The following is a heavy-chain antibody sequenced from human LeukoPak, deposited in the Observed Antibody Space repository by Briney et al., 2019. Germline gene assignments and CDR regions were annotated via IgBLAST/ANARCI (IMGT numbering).Heavy chain of an antibody. CDR2: IYYSGST. Sequence: SETLSLTCTVSGGSISSSSYYWSWIRQPPGKGLEWIGYIYYSGSTNYNPSLKSRVTISVDTSKNQFSLKLSSVTAADTAVYYCARLLGPLAAPYYWGQGTLVTVSS. J-gene: IGHJ4*02. CDR1: GGSISSSSYY. V-gene: IGHV4-61*05. D-gene: IGHD6-19*01. CDR3: ARLLGPLAAPYY.